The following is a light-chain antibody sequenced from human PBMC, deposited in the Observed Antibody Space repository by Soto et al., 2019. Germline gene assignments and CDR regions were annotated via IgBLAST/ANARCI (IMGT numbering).Light chain of an antibody. CDR3: QQGSNWRGT. CDR1: QSVSSY. CDR2: DAS. J-gene: IGKJ1*01. Sequence: EIVLTQSPATLSLSQGERGTLSCRASQSVSSYLAWYQQKPGQAPRLLIYDASNRATGIPARFSGSGAGTDFTLTSSSLEREEFAVYYVQQGSNWRGTFGQGTKVE. V-gene: IGKV3-11*01.